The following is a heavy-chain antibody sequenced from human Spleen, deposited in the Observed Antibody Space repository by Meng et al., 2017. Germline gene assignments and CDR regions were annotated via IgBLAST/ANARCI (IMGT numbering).Heavy chain of an antibody. CDR1: GGSFSVYD. J-gene: IGHJ4*02. D-gene: IGHD6-19*01. Sequence: SDPLSLTCAVYGGSFSVYDWSWVRQPPGKGLECIGEINYSGSTNYNPSLKSRVSISVDTSQNQFSLKLSSVTAADTAVYYCVEGSGWYHYWGQGTLVTVSS. CDR3: VEGSGWYHY. V-gene: IGHV4-34*01. CDR2: INYSGST.